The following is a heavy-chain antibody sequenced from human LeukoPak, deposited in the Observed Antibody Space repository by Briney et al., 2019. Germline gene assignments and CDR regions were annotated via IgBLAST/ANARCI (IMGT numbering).Heavy chain of an antibody. CDR2: INHSGST. Sequence: PSETLSLTCAVYGGSFSGYYWSWIRQPPGKGLEWIGEINHSGSTNYNPSLKSRVTISVDTSKNQFSLKLSSVTAADTAVYYCANLVVTNLDAFDTWGQGTMVTVSS. D-gene: IGHD3-22*01. V-gene: IGHV4-34*01. CDR1: GGSFSGYY. CDR3: ANLVVTNLDAFDT. J-gene: IGHJ3*02.